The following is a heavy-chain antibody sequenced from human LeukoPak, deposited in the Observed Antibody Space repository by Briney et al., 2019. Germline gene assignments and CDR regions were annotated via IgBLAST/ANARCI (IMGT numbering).Heavy chain of an antibody. CDR3: ARDYQGGYGDKTVDY. Sequence: PSETLSLTCAVSGGSISSGNWWSWVRQPPGKGLEWIGEIYHGGNTNYNPSLNGRVTISVDKSKNQFSLKLSSVTAADTAVYYCARDYQGGYGDKTVDYWGQGTLVTVSS. D-gene: IGHD5-18*01. V-gene: IGHV4-4*02. CDR2: IYHGGNT. J-gene: IGHJ4*02. CDR1: GGSISSGNW.